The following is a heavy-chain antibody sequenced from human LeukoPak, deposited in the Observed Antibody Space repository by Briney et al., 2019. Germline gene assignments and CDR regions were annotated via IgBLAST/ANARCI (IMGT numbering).Heavy chain of an antibody. CDR3: ARSIMDTAMVADFDY. CDR2: IYTSGST. Sequence: SSQTLSLTCTVSGGSISSGSYYWSWIRQPAGKGLEWIGRIYTSGSTNYNPPLKSRVTISVDTSKNQFSLKLSSVTAADTAVYYCARSIMDTAMVADFDYWGQGTLVTVSS. V-gene: IGHV4-61*02. CDR1: GGSISSGSYY. D-gene: IGHD5-18*01. J-gene: IGHJ4*02.